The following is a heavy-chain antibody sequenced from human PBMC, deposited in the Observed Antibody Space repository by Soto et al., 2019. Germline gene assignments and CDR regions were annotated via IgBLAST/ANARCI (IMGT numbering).Heavy chain of an antibody. CDR3: ARGPTDYYDNSANYFLDY. V-gene: IGHV1-18*01. Sequence: GASVKVYCKASGYTVITYGVSWVRQAPGQGLDWLGWISTYNGNTRYAERLQGRVTMTTDTTTNTAYMELRNLRSDDTAVYYCARGPTDYYDNSANYFLDYWGQGTLVTVSS. CDR1: GYTVITYG. D-gene: IGHD3-22*01. CDR2: ISTYNGNT. J-gene: IGHJ4*02.